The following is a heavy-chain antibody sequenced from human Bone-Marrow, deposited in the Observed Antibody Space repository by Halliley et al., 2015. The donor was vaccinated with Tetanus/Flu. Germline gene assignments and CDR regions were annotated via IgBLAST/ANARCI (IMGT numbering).Heavy chain of an antibody. Sequence: QLVQSGAEVKKPGESLRISCKASGYSFDTKWITWVRQMPGKGLEWMGRIDPSDSYTHYNSSFQGHVTISVDRSTTTAYRQGTSLEASDSGIYFCARHGGPGNYQFDYWGQGTQVTVSS. CDR3: ARHGGPGNYQFDY. CDR2: IDPSDSYT. J-gene: IGHJ4*02. V-gene: IGHV5-10-1*01. CDR1: GYSFDTKW. D-gene: IGHD3-10*01.